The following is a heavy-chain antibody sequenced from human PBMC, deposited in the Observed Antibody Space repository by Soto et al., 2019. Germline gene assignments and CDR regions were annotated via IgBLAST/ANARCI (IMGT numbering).Heavy chain of an antibody. J-gene: IGHJ4*02. CDR1: GFTLTNEN. CDR2: ISSRSADR. Sequence: PGGSLRLSCTVLGFTLTNENMNWVRQAPGKGLEWVSPISSRSADRNYANSVEGVYSISSNKEDGLAYLQMNSLSAEDTAVYYCERDAPLSMIVVVGVDDFWGQGTLVTVSS. CDR3: ERDAPLSMIVVVGVDDF. V-gene: IGHV3-21*06. D-gene: IGHD3-22*01.